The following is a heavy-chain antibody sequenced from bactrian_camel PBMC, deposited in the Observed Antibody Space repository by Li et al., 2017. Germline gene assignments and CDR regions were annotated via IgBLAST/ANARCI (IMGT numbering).Heavy chain of an antibody. CDR3: AKDLGPWLWVGYSI. J-gene: IGHJ4*01. D-gene: IGHD3*01. V-gene: IGHV3S1*01. Sequence: QVQLVESGGGSVQTGGSLRLSCAASTSTLTTYCMGWFRQAPGQEREGVAAIDTGDGSTYYLNSVEGRFTISHDNAKNTLYLQMNSLQTEDTAMYYCAKDLGPWLWVGYSIWGQGTQVTVS. CDR1: TSTLTTYC. CDR2: IDTGDGST.